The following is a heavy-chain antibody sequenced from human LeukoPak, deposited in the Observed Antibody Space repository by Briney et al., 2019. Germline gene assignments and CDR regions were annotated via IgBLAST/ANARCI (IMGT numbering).Heavy chain of an antibody. J-gene: IGHJ6*02. CDR2: ISSSSSYI. CDR3: ARLSSSSPKHYYYGMDV. CDR1: GFTFSSYS. Sequence: GGSLRLSCAASGFTFSSYSMNWVRQAPGKGLEWVSSISSSSSYIYYADSVKGRFTISRDNAKNSLYLQMNSLRAEDTAVYYCARLSSSSPKHYYYGMDVWGQGTTVTVSS. V-gene: IGHV3-21*01. D-gene: IGHD6-13*01.